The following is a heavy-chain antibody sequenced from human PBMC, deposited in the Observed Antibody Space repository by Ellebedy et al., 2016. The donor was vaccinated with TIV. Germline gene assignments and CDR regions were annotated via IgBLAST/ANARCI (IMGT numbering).Heavy chain of an antibody. CDR2: IDPSDSYT. Sequence: GESLKISXKGSGYSFTSYWISWVRQMPGKGLEWMGRIDPSDSYTNYSPSFQGHVTISADKSISTAYLQWSSLKASDTAMYYCARQGATIKIWFDPWGQGTLVTVSS. D-gene: IGHD5-24*01. CDR1: GYSFTSYW. J-gene: IGHJ5*02. CDR3: ARQGATIKIWFDP. V-gene: IGHV5-10-1*01.